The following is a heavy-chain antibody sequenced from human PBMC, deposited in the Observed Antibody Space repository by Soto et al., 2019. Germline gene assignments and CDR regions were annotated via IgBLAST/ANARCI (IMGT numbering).Heavy chain of an antibody. CDR3: PVLSGLIPYYFDS. Sequence: PSETLSLTCTVSGASFSGTYWSWIRQPPGKGLEWIGYGYHSGTTVYNPSLKSRVSISVDTSKNHVSLRLNSVTTADTAVYYCPVLSGLIPYYFDSCGHGTLVTVYS. D-gene: IGHD3-3*01. CDR2: GYHSGTT. J-gene: IGHJ5*01. CDR1: GASFSGTY. V-gene: IGHV4-59*13.